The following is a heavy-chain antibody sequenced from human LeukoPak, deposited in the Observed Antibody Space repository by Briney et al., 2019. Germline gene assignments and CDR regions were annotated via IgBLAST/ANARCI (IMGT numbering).Heavy chain of an antibody. V-gene: IGHV3-13*01. Sequence: GGSLRLSCAASGFTFSSYDMHWVRQATGKGLERVSAIGTAGDTYYPGSVKGRFTISRENAKNSLYLQMNSLRAGDTAVYYCARGGADGSGSFGYWGQGTLVTVSS. D-gene: IGHD3-10*01. CDR1: GFTFSSYD. CDR2: IGTAGDT. J-gene: IGHJ4*02. CDR3: ARGGADGSGSFGY.